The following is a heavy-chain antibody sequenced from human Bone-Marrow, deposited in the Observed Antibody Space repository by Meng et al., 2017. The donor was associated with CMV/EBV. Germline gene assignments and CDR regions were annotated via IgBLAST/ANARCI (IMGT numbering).Heavy chain of an antibody. D-gene: IGHD4-17*01. V-gene: IGHV4-4*07. CDR1: GVSLRNYY. CDR3: ARGLTVLDY. CDR2: IYTTEST. J-gene: IGHJ4*02. Sequence: LSLPCTVSGVSLRNYYWSWLRQSAGKGLEWIGRIYTTESTNYNPSLRSRVTMSVDTSKKQFSLRLSSVTAADTAVYYCARGLTVLDYWGQGTLVTVSS.